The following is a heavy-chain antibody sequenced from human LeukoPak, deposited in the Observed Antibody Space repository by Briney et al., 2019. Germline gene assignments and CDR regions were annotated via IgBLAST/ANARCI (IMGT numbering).Heavy chain of an antibody. J-gene: IGHJ4*02. CDR2: ISGSGGST. D-gene: IGHD1-26*01. Sequence: QPGGSLRLSCAASGFTFGSYAMSWVRQAPGKGLEWVSAISGSGGSTYYADSVKGRFTISRDNSKNTLYLQMNSLRAEDTAVYYCAKDFSGSYYIFDYWGQGTLVTVSS. V-gene: IGHV3-23*01. CDR1: GFTFGSYA. CDR3: AKDFSGSYYIFDY.